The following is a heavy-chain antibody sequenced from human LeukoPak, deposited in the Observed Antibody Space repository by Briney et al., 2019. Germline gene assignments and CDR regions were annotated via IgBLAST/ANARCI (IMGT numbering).Heavy chain of an antibody. V-gene: IGHV3-21*01. Sequence: PGGSLRLSCAASGFTFSSYSMSWVRQAPGKGLEWVSSISSSSSYIYYADSVKGRFTISRDNAKNSLYLQMNSLRAEDTAVYYCARVLVVAATFSDYWGQGTLVTVSS. CDR1: GFTFSSYS. CDR3: ARVLVVAATFSDY. CDR2: ISSSSSYI. J-gene: IGHJ4*02. D-gene: IGHD2-15*01.